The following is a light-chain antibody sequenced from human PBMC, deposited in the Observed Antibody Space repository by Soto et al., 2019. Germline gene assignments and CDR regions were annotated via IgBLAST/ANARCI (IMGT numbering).Light chain of an antibody. CDR3: TSYTSSTTWV. CDR1: SSDIGGSNY. Sequence: QSVLTEPASVSGSPGQSITISCTGTSSDIGGSNYVSWYQQYPGKAPKLMISEVSNRASGVSIRFSGSKSGNTAYLTISGLQAEDEPDYYCTSYTSSTTWVFGRGTKLTVL. J-gene: IGLJ3*02. V-gene: IGLV2-14*01. CDR2: EVS.